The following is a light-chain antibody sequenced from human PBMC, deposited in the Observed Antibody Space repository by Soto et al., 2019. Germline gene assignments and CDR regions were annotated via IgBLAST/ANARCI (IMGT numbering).Light chain of an antibody. V-gene: IGLV2-8*01. CDR3: ISYAGSNKPA. CDR1: GSDVGGYNY. Sequence: QSALTQPPSASGSPGQSVAISCSGTGSDVGGYNYVSWYQQHPGKAPKLMIYDVNKRPSGVPDRFSGSKSGNTASLTVSGLQAEDEADYYCISYAGSNKPAFGGGTKVTVL. CDR2: DVN. J-gene: IGLJ2*01.